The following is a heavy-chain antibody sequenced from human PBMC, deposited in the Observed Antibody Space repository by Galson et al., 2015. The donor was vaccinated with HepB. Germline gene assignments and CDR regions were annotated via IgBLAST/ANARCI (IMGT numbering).Heavy chain of an antibody. Sequence: SLRLSCAASGFAFSRSWMTWIRQAPGKGLEWVANIKEDGTVKNYVDSVKGRFTISRDNTKNSLYLQTNSLRAEDTAVYYCARDNGYFLFDYWGQGALVTVSS. D-gene: IGHD2/OR15-2a*01. CDR1: GFAFSRSW. J-gene: IGHJ4*02. CDR3: ARDNGYFLFDY. V-gene: IGHV3-7*01. CDR2: IKEDGTVK.